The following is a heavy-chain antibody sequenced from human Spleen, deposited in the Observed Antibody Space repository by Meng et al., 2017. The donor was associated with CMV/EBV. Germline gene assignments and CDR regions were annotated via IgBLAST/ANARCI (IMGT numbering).Heavy chain of an antibody. D-gene: IGHD6-13*01. Sequence: GESLKISCAASGFTFSSYWMSWVRQAPGQGLEWVSPITASGGSTYYADSVKGRFTVSRDNSKNTLYLQLNSLRAEDTAVYYCAKAYSSSWYREYYDFWGQGTLVTVSS. J-gene: IGHJ4*02. CDR3: AKAYSSSWYREYYDF. CDR2: ITASGGST. V-gene: IGHV3-23*01. CDR1: GFTFSSYW.